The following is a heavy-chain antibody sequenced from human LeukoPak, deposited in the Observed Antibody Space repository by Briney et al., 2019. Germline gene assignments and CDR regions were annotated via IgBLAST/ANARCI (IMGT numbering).Heavy chain of an antibody. Sequence: SETLSLTCTVSGGSISSYYWSWIRQPPGKGLEWIGYTYYSGSTNYNPSLKSRVTISVDTSKNQFSLKLSSVTAADTAVYYCARGGYDFWSGYPGYFDYWGQGTLVTVSS. CDR3: ARGGYDFWSGYPGYFDY. CDR1: GGSISSYY. J-gene: IGHJ4*02. D-gene: IGHD3-3*01. V-gene: IGHV4-59*01. CDR2: TYYSGST.